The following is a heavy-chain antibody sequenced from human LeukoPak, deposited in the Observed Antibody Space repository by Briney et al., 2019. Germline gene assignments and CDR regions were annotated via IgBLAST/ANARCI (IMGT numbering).Heavy chain of an antibody. CDR2: IDPSDSYI. Sequence: GESLQISCKGSGYSFTSYWISWVHQMPGKGKEWMGRIDPSDSYINYSPSFQGHVTISADESISTAYLQWSSLKASGTAMYYCARQRFDYGYGMDVWGQGTTVTVSS. J-gene: IGHJ6*02. CDR3: ARQRFDYGYGMDV. V-gene: IGHV5-10-1*01. CDR1: GYSFTSYW. D-gene: IGHD3-16*01.